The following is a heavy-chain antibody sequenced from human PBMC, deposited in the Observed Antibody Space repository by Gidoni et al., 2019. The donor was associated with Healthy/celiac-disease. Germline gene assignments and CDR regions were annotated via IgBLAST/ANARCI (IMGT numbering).Heavy chain of an antibody. CDR2: ISGSGGSP. CDR1: GFTFSSYA. V-gene: IGHV3-23*01. J-gene: IGHJ3*02. Sequence: EVQLLESGGGLVQPGGSLRLSWAASGFTFSSYAMSWVRQAPGKGLEWVSAISGSGGSPYFADSVQGRFTISRDNSKHTLYLQMNSLRAEDTAVYYCAKVQKKTSSSSGAFDIWGQGTMVTVSS. D-gene: IGHD6-6*01. CDR3: AKVQKKTSSSSGAFDI.